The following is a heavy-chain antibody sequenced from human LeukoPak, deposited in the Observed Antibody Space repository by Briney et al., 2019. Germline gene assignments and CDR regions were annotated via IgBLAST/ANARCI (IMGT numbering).Heavy chain of an antibody. CDR3: ARGDSTITPKYFQY. D-gene: IGHD4-23*01. V-gene: IGHV4-34*01. Sequence: SETLSLTCAVYGGSFSGYYWSWIRQPPGKGLEWIGEINHSGSTNYNPSLKSRVTISVDTSKNQFSLKLSSVTAADTAVYYCARGDSTITPKYFQYWGQGTLVTVSS. J-gene: IGHJ1*01. CDR1: GGSFSGYY. CDR2: INHSGST.